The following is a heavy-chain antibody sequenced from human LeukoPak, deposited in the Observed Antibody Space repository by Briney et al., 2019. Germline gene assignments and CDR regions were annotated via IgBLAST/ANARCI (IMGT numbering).Heavy chain of an antibody. V-gene: IGHV3-7*01. CDR2: IKLDGSEK. J-gene: IGHJ4*02. D-gene: IGHD3-16*01. CDR1: GFTFSSYW. CDR3: ARGGTATYYFDY. Sequence: PGGSLRLSCAASGFTFSSYWMSWVRQAPGKGLEWEANIKLDGSEKNYVDSVKGRSTISRDNAKNSVYLQMNSLRAEDTAVYYCARGGTATYYFDYWGQGTLVTVSS.